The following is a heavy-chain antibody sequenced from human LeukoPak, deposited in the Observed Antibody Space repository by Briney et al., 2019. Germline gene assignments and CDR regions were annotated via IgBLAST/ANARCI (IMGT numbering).Heavy chain of an antibody. CDR3: ARGRYCSSTSCYQRSLDY. CDR2: INHSGST. D-gene: IGHD2-2*01. Sequence: SETLSLTCTVSGGSISSYYWSWIRQPPGKGLEWIGEINHSGSTNYNPSLKSRVTISVDTSKNQFSLKLSSVTAADTAVYYCARGRYCSSTSCYQRSLDYWGQGTLVTVSS. J-gene: IGHJ4*02. CDR1: GGSISSYY. V-gene: IGHV4-34*01.